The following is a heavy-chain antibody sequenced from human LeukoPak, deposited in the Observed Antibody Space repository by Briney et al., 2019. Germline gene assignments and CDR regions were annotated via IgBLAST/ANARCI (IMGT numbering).Heavy chain of an antibody. CDR3: AREPILTGYNAMGIFDY. J-gene: IGHJ4*02. D-gene: IGHD3-9*01. CDR1: GYTFTSYC. Sequence: ASVKVSCKASGYTFTSYCMHWVRQAPGQGLEWMGIINPSGGSTSYAQKFQGRVTMTRDTSTSTAYMELSSLRSEDTAVYYCAREPILTGYNAMGIFDYWGQGTLVTVSS. CDR2: INPSGGST. V-gene: IGHV1-46*01.